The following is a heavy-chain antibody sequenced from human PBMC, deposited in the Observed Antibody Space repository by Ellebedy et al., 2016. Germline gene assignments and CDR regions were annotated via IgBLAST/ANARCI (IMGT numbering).Heavy chain of an antibody. CDR1: GFTVTTSY. V-gene: IGHV3-66*01. D-gene: IGHD1-14*01. CDR3: ARGNTIPGPEPLDY. Sequence: GGSLRLSCAASGFTVTTSYVSWVRQAPGKGLEWVSMTSPDGAMHYADYAKGRFTMSRDNSKNTLYLQMNRLRGEDTAVYYCARGNTIPGPEPLDYWGQGTLITVSS. J-gene: IGHJ4*02. CDR2: TSPDGAM.